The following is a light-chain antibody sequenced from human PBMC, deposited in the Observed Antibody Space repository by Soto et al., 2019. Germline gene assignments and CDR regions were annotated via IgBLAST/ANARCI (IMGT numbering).Light chain of an antibody. Sequence: QSVLTQPASVSGSPGQSITISCTGTSSDVGGYNYVSWYQQHPGKAPKLMIYEVNNRPSGVSNRFSGSKSGNTASLTISGLQAEDEADYYCSSYTSSSTLFYVFGTGTKVTVL. CDR1: SSDVGGYNY. CDR2: EVN. CDR3: SSYTSSSTLFYV. J-gene: IGLJ1*01. V-gene: IGLV2-14*01.